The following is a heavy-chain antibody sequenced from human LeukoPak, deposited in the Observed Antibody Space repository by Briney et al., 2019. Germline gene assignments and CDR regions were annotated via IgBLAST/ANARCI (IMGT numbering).Heavy chain of an antibody. CDR2: ISGSGGST. CDR1: GFTFSSYA. Sequence: PGASLRLCCAASGFTFSSYAMSWVRQAPGKGLEWVSAISGSGGSTYYADSVKGRFTISRDNSKNTLYLQMNSLRAEDTAVYYCAKGGYCSSTSCPPDYWGQGTLVTVSS. J-gene: IGHJ4*02. D-gene: IGHD2-2*01. CDR3: AKGGYCSSTSCPPDY. V-gene: IGHV3-23*01.